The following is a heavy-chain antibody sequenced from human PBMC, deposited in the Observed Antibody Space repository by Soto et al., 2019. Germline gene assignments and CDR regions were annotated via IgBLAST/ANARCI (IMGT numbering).Heavy chain of an antibody. J-gene: IGHJ4*02. V-gene: IGHV3-7*01. D-gene: IGHD1-1*01. Sequence: GGSLRLSCAASGFTFGSYWMRWVRQAPGKGLEWVSNINQDGSAKYYVDSVKGRFTVSRDNAKNTLFLQMNSLRAEDTAVYYCNRVTPGFTGSAETATPELAYWGQGTLVTVSS. CDR1: GFTFGSYW. CDR2: INQDGSAK. CDR3: NRVTPGFTGSAETATPELAY.